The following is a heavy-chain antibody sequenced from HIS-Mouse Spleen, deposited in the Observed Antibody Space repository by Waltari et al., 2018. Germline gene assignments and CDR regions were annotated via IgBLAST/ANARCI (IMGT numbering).Heavy chain of an antibody. CDR2: ISGRGGST. CDR3: AKDRNWGSSGYFDY. J-gene: IGHJ4*02. CDR1: GFTFRSYA. V-gene: IGHV3-23*01. D-gene: IGHD3-16*01. Sequence: EVQLLESGGGLVQPGGSLRLSCAASGFTFRSYAMSWVRQAPGKGLEWVSAISGRGGSTYYADSVKDRFTISRDNSKNTLYLQMNSLRAEDTAVYYCAKDRNWGSSGYFDYWGQGTLVTVSS.